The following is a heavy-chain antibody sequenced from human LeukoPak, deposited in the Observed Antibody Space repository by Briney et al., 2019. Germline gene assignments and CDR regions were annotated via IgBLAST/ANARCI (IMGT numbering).Heavy chain of an antibody. CDR1: GYSFILYG. D-gene: IGHD6-13*01. CDR3: ARGRPTTSIAAAGVNWFDP. J-gene: IGHJ5*02. V-gene: IGHV1-18*01. Sequence: ASVKVSCKTSGYSFILYGISWVRQAPGQGPEWMGWISTSTGDTKYTQKFQGRVTLTTDTSTSTAYMELSSLRSEDTAVYYCARGRPTTSIAAAGVNWFDPWGQGTLVTVSS. CDR2: ISTSTGDT.